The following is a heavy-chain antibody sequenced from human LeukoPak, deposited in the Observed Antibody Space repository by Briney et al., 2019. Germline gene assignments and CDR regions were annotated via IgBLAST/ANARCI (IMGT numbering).Heavy chain of an antibody. Sequence: VGSLRLSCAASGFTFSSNAMSWVRQAPGKGLEWVSGISGSGDRTHYADSVKGRFTISRDNTKSTLYLQMNSLRAEDTAIYYCARVVGSGWPYYFDYWGQGTLVTASS. CDR3: ARVVGSGWPYYFDY. J-gene: IGHJ4*02. V-gene: IGHV3-23*01. CDR2: ISGSGDRT. CDR1: GFTFSSNA. D-gene: IGHD6-19*01.